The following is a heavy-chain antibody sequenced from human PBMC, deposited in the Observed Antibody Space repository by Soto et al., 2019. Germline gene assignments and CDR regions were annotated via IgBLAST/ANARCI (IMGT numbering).Heavy chain of an antibody. CDR2: VHHSWGS. V-gene: IGHV4-59*08. D-gene: IGHD3-10*01. CDR1: GGSISSYY. Sequence: QVQLQESGPGLVKPSETLSLSCTVSGGSISSYYWSWFRQSPGKRMEWIGYVHHSWGSSYNPSLRXXVXXSLDTSTSQFSLKVTSVTATDTAVYYCARQGFGPLHGLVDVWGQGTTVTVSS. J-gene: IGHJ6*02. CDR3: ARQGFGPLHGLVDV.